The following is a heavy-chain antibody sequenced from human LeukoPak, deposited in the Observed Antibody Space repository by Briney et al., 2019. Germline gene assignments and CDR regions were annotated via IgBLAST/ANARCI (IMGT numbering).Heavy chain of an antibody. CDR1: GFTFSSYS. Sequence: PGGSLRLSCAASGFTFSSYSMNWVRQAPGKGLEWVSSISSSSSYIYYADSLKGRFTISRDNAKNSLYLQMNSLRAEDTAVYYPASGGERGYSYGLFGINYYYYYGMDVWGQGTTVTVSS. CDR2: ISSSSSYI. V-gene: IGHV3-21*01. D-gene: IGHD5-18*01. CDR3: ASGGERGYSYGLFGINYYYYYGMDV. J-gene: IGHJ6*02.